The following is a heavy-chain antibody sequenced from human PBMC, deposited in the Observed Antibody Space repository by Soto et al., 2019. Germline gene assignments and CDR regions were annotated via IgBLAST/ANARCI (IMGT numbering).Heavy chain of an antibody. CDR1: GGSFSGYY. V-gene: IGHV4-34*01. CDR3: ARGLSVTTNPFDY. Sequence: SETLSLTFAVYGGSFSGYYWSWIRQPPGKGLEWIGEINHSGSTNYNPSLKSRVTISVDTSKNQFSLKLSSVTAADTAVYYCARGLSVTTNPFDYWGQGTLVTVSS. D-gene: IGHD4-4*01. CDR2: INHSGST. J-gene: IGHJ4*02.